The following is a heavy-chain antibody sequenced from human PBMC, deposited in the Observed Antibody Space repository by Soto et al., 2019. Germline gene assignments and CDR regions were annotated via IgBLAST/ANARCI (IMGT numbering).Heavy chain of an antibody. CDR3: ASVVTIFGVAKYGMGV. D-gene: IGHD3-3*01. CDR1: GGTFSSYA. Sequence: GASVKVSCKASGGTFSSYAISWVRQAPGQGLEWMGGIIPIFGTANYAQKFQGRVTITADESTSTAYMELSSLRSEDTDVYYCASVVTIFGVAKYGMGVWGQGTTVTVS. CDR2: IIPIFGTA. V-gene: IGHV1-69*13. J-gene: IGHJ6*02.